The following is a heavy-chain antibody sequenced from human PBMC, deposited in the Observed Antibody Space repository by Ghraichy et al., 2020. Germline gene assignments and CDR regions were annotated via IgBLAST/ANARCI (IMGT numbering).Heavy chain of an antibody. V-gene: IGHV2-5*02. D-gene: IGHD4-23*01. CDR3: AHFDYGGNRGAFDI. Sequence: SGPTLVKPTQTLTLTCTFSGFSLSTSGVGVGWIRQPPGKALEWLALIYWDDDKRYSPSLKSRLTITKDTSKKQVVLTMTNMDPVDTATYYCAHFDYGGNRGAFDIWGQGTMVTVSS. CDR1: GFSLSTSGVG. J-gene: IGHJ3*02. CDR2: IYWDDDK.